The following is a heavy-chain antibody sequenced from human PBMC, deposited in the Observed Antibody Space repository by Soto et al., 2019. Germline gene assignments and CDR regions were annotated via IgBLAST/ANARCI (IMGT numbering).Heavy chain of an antibody. D-gene: IGHD1-26*01. CDR2: IYPGDSDT. CDR1: GYIFTHYW. J-gene: IGHJ1*01. CDR3: AKTASGSYTQYFQH. Sequence: LRESLKISCKGSGYIFTHYWNGLVRPMPGKGLEWMGIIYPGDSDTRYSPSFQGQVTISADKSISTAYLQWTSLKASDTAMYYCAKTASGSYTQYFQHWGQGSLVTVSS. V-gene: IGHV5-51*01.